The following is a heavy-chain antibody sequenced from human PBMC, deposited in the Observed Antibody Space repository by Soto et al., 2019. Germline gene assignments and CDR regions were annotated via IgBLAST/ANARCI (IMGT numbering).Heavy chain of an antibody. CDR1: VGTFSSYT. Sequence: SVKVSCKASVGTFSSYTISWVRQAPGQGLKWIRSISPILGIANYVQKIQGRVTITADKSTSTADMELSSLRSEDTAGYYCARDPHHRRSNDAFDIWGQGTMVTVSS. J-gene: IGHJ3*02. CDR3: ARDPHHRRSNDAFDI. V-gene: IGHV1-69*04. CDR2: ISPILGIA.